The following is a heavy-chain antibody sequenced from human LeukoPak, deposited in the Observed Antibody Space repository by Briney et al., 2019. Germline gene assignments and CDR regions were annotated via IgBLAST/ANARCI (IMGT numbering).Heavy chain of an antibody. CDR2: IYHSGST. J-gene: IGHJ5*02. CDR1: GYSISSGYY. D-gene: IGHD3-22*01. V-gene: IGHV4-38-2*02. CDR3: ARVSYYYDSSASGYWLDP. Sequence: SETLSLTCTVSGYSISSGYYWGWIRQPPGKGLEWIGSIYHSGSTYYNPSLKSRVTISVDTSKNQFSLKLSSVTAADTAVYYCARVSYYYDSSASGYWLDPWGQGTLVTVSS.